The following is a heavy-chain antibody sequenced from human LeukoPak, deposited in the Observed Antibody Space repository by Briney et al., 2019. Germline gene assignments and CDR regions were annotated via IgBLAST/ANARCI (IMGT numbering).Heavy chain of an antibody. D-gene: IGHD6-6*01. Sequence: GGSLRLSCAASGFTFSSYAMHWVRQAPGKGLEWVAVISYDGSNKYYADSVKGRFTISRDNSKNTLYLQMNSLRAEDTAVYYCANQYSSSFPYYFDYWGQGTLVTVSS. CDR2: ISYDGSNK. J-gene: IGHJ4*02. V-gene: IGHV3-30*04. CDR3: ANQYSSSFPYYFDY. CDR1: GFTFSSYA.